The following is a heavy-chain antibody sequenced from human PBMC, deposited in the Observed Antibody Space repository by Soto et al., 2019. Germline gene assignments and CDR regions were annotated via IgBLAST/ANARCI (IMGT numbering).Heavy chain of an antibody. CDR2: ISYDGSNK. CDR3: AKDKDSSGWYRYFDY. Sequence: LRLSCAASGFTFSSYGMHWVRQAPGKGLEWVAVISYDGSNKYYADSVKGRFTISRDNSKNTLYLQMNSLRAEDTAVYYCAKDKDSSGWYRYFDYWGQGTLVTVSS. D-gene: IGHD6-19*01. J-gene: IGHJ4*02. V-gene: IGHV3-30*18. CDR1: GFTFSSYG.